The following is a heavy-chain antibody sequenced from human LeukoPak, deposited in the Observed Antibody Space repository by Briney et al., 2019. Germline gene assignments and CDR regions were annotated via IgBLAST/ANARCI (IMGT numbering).Heavy chain of an antibody. CDR1: GGSFSGYY. CDR3: ARAPDIVVVPAARSDAFDI. Sequence: PSETLSLTCAVYGGSFSGYYWNWIRQPPGKGLEWIGEINDSGSTNYNPSLKSRVTISVDTSKNHFSLKLSSVTAADTAVYYCARAPDIVVVPAARSDAFDIWGQGTMVTVSS. J-gene: IGHJ3*02. D-gene: IGHD2-2*01. V-gene: IGHV4-34*01. CDR2: INDSGST.